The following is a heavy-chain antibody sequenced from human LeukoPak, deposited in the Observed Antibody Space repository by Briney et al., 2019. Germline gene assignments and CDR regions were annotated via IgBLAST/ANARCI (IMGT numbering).Heavy chain of an antibody. CDR1: GFTFDDYG. Sequence: GGSLRLSCAASGFTFDDYGMGWVRQAPGKGLEWVSGINWNGGRAGYADSVKGRFTISRDNAKNSLYLQMNSMRAEDTALYYCERGYCSVTSCYPYPFDYWGQGNLVTVSS. D-gene: IGHD2-2*01. J-gene: IGHJ4*02. CDR2: INWNGGRA. CDR3: ERGYCSVTSCYPYPFDY. V-gene: IGHV3-20*04.